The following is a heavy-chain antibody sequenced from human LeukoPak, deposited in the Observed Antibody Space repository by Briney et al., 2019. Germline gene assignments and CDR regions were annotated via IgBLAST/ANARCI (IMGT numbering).Heavy chain of an antibody. CDR1: GLTFSSYW. CDR3: AKAGSGWSFDY. D-gene: IGHD6-19*01. V-gene: IGHV3-74*01. Sequence: GGSLRLSCAASGLTFSSYWMNWVRQAPGKGLVWVARTNYDGSHIDYADSVKGRFIISRDNAKNTLYLQMNSLRAEDTAVYYCAKAGSGWSFDYWGQGTLVTVSS. J-gene: IGHJ4*02. CDR2: TNYDGSHI.